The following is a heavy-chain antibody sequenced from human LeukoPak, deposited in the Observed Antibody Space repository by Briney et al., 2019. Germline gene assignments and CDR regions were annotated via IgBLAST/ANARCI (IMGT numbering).Heavy chain of an antibody. D-gene: IGHD6-13*01. V-gene: IGHV6-1*01. CDR3: ARGGDYSSSWFFPWFDP. J-gene: IGHJ5*02. CDR1: GDSVSSNSAA. Sequence: SQTLSLTCAISGDSVSSNSAAWNWIRQSPSRGLEWLGRTYYRSKWYDDYAVSVKSRITINPDTSKNQFSLQLNSVTPEDTAVYYCARGGDYSSSWFFPWFDPWGQGTLVTVSS. CDR2: TYYRSKWYD.